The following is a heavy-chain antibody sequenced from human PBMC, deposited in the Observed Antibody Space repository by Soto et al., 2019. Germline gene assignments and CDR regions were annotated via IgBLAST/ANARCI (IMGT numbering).Heavy chain of an antibody. Sequence: APVKVSCKSSGYTFSNYHMPWVRQASGQGLECKGIIKPNSGTTTYAQICQGRITMTRDRSSTAVYMELSSVRSVDTAVYYCATVGTIMYTGVQYFFVYWGQGTQVTVSS. CDR3: ATVGTIMYTGVQYFFVY. D-gene: IGHD1-26*01. CDR1: GYTFSNYH. J-gene: IGHJ4*02. V-gene: IGHV1-46*01. CDR2: IKPNSGTT.